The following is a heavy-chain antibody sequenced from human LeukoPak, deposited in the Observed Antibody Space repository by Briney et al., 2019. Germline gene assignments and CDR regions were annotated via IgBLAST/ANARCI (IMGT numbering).Heavy chain of an antibody. D-gene: IGHD3-22*01. CDR3: ARTADGSGYYGIGY. Sequence: SETLSLTCTVSGGSISSYYWSWIRQPAGKGLEWIGRIYTSGSTNYNPSLKSRVTISLDTSKNLFSLKLNSVTAADTAVYYCARTADGSGYYGIGYWGQGTLVTVSS. V-gene: IGHV4-4*07. CDR1: GGSISSYY. J-gene: IGHJ4*02. CDR2: IYTSGST.